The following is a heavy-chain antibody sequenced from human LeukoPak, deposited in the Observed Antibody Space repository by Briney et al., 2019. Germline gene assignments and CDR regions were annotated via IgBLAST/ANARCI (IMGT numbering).Heavy chain of an antibody. CDR2: THYSGST. J-gene: IGHJ6*04. V-gene: IGHV4-59*02. CDR1: GASVNILY. Sequence: SETLSLTCTVSGASVNILYSSWIRHPPGEELEWIGYTHYSGSTSYHPSLKSRVTISIGTSKNQFSLKLTSVTAADTAVFYCARGHYGLEVWGKGTTVTVSS. CDR3: ARGHYGLEV.